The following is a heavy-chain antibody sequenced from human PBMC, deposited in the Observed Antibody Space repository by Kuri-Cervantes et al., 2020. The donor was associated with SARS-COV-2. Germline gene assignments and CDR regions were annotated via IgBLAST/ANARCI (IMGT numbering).Heavy chain of an antibody. CDR1: GFTFSSYG. J-gene: IGHJ4*02. Sequence: GGSLRLSCAASGFTFSSYGMHWVRQAPGKGLEWVAFIRYDGSNKYYADSVKGRVTISRDNSKNSLYLQMNSLRAEDTAVYYCAREPTSVGRGCSSTSCYYEVDYWGQGTLVTVSS. D-gene: IGHD2-2*01. CDR3: AREPTSVGRGCSSTSCYYEVDY. CDR2: IRYDGSNK. V-gene: IGHV3-30*02.